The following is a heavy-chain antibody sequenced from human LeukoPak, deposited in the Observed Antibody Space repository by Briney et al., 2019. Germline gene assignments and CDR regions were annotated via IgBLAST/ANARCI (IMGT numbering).Heavy chain of an antibody. CDR1: GYTFTSYA. J-gene: IGHJ4*02. CDR3: ASGLIAAAGTRSDY. D-gene: IGHD6-13*01. Sequence: ASVKVSCKASGYTFTSYAMNWVRQAPGQGLEWEGWINTNTGNPTYAQGFTGRFVFSLDTSVSTAYLQISSLKAEDTAVYYCASGLIAAAGTRSDYWGQGTLVTVSS. CDR2: INTNTGNP. V-gene: IGHV7-4-1*02.